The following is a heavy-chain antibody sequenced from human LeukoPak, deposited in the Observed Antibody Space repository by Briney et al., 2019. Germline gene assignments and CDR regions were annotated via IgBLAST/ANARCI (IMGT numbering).Heavy chain of an antibody. CDR2: ISSSSSYI. CDR1: GFTFSSYS. Sequence: GGSLRLSCAASGFTFSSYSMNWVRQAPGKGLEWVSSISSSSSYIYYADSVKGRFTISRDNAKNSLYLQMNSLRAEDTAVYYCAKVRGRGYYDSSGYYGHFDYWGQGTLVTVSS. J-gene: IGHJ4*02. CDR3: AKVRGRGYYDSSGYYGHFDY. D-gene: IGHD3-22*01. V-gene: IGHV3-21*04.